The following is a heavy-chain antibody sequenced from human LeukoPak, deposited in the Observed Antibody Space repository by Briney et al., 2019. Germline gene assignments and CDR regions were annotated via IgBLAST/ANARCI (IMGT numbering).Heavy chain of an antibody. Sequence: ASVKVSCKASGYTFTSYYMHWVRQAPGQGLEWMGIINPSGGSTSYAQKFQGRVTMTRDTSTSTVYMELSSLRPEDTAVYYCARASPGSGSYYTLGYWGQGTLVTVSS. D-gene: IGHD1-26*01. J-gene: IGHJ4*02. CDR1: GYTFTSYY. CDR2: INPSGGST. CDR3: ARASPGSGSYYTLGY. V-gene: IGHV1-46*01.